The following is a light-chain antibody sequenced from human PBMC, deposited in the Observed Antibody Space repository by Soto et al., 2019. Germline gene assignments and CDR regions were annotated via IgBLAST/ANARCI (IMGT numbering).Light chain of an antibody. J-gene: IGKJ2*01. CDR2: GAS. Sequence: EIVLTQSPDTLSLSPGERATLSCRASQSVSSTYLAWYQQKPGQAPRLLIYGASSRATGIPDRFSGRGSRTDFTLTISRLEPEDFAVYYCQQYGSSPFTFGQGTKLEIK. V-gene: IGKV3-20*01. CDR3: QQYGSSPFT. CDR1: QSVSSTY.